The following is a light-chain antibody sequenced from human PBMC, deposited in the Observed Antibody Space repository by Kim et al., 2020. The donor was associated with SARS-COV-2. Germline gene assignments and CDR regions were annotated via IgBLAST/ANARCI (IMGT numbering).Light chain of an antibody. CDR3: QQYGSSPST. J-gene: IGKJ1*01. Sequence: SPVQKAALSSRASQTVTSNYLAWYQQTPGQAPRLLIYGASSRATGIPDRFSGSGSGTDFTLTISRLEPEDFAVYYCQQYGSSPSTFGQGTKVDIK. CDR1: QTVTSNY. V-gene: IGKV3-20*01. CDR2: GAS.